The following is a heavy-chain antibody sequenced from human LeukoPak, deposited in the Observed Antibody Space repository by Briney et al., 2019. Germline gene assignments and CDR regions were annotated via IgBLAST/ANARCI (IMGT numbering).Heavy chain of an antibody. V-gene: IGHV3-53*01. CDR3: VRKNQDFNAAFDI. J-gene: IGHJ3*02. Sequence: GGSLRLSCAASGFTVSNNYMSWVRQAPGKGLEWVPITYSDGNTNYAVSVKGRFTISRDTSQNRLSLQMNSLRAEDTAVYYCVRKNQDFNAAFDIWGQGTVVTVSS. D-gene: IGHD1-14*01. CDR2: TYSDGNT. CDR1: GFTVSNNY.